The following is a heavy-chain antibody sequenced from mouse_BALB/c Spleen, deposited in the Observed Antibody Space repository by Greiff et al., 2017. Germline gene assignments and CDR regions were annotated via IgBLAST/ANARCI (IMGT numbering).Heavy chain of an antibody. CDR2: INPYNDGT. D-gene: IGHD2-1*01. CDR1: GYTFTSYV. J-gene: IGHJ2*01. CDR3: NAGGNYVGFDY. Sequence: VQLQQSGPELVKPGASVKMSCKASGYTFTSYVMHWVKQKPGQGLEWIGYINPYNDGTKYNEKFKGKATLTSDKSSSTAYMELSSLTSEDSAVYYCNAGGNYVGFDYWGQGTTLTVSS. V-gene: IGHV1-14*01.